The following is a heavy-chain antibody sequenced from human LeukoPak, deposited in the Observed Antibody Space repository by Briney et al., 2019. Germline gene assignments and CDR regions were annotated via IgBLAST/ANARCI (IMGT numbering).Heavy chain of an antibody. V-gene: IGHV5-51*01. D-gene: IGHD6-6*01. CDR2: IYPGDSDT. J-gene: IGHJ4*02. Sequence: GESLKISCRGSGYSFTDYWIGWVRQMLGKGLEWMGIIYPGDSDTRYSPSFQGQVTISADKSISTAYLQWSSLKASDTAMYYCARRDGYSSSPPLDYWGQGTLVTVSS. CDR3: ARRDGYSSSPPLDY. CDR1: GYSFTDYW.